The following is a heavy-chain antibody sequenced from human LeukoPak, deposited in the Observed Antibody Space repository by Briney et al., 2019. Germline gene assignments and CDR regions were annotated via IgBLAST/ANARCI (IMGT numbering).Heavy chain of an antibody. D-gene: IGHD6-19*01. V-gene: IGHV3-23*01. J-gene: IGHJ4*02. CDR3: VKTDKLSSGWYRNFDY. CDR1: GFTFSDFA. CDR2: ISDGGSVT. Sequence: PRGTLRLSCAASGFTFSDFAMSWVRQAPGKGLEWVSTISDGGSVTYYADSVKGRFTISRDNSKNTLFLQMSSLRAEDTAVYYCVKTDKLSSGWYRNFDYWGQGTLVTVSS.